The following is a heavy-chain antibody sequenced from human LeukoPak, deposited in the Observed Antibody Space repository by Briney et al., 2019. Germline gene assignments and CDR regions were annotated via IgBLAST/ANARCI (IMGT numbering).Heavy chain of an antibody. D-gene: IGHD1-7*01. V-gene: IGHV1-46*01. CDR2: INPSGGST. CDR3: ARAVWNYVSEFDY. CDR1: GYTFTSYY. J-gene: IGHJ4*02. Sequence: GASVKVSCKASGYTFTSYYMHWVRQAPGQGLEWMGIINPSGGSTSYAQKFQGRVTMTRDTSTSTAYMELRSLRSDDTAVYYCARAVWNYVSEFDYWGQGTLVTVSS.